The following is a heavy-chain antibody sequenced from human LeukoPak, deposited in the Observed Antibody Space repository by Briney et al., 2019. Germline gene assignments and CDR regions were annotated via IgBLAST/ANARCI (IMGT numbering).Heavy chain of an antibody. J-gene: IGHJ4*02. D-gene: IGHD1/OR15-1a*01. CDR1: GGSISSSNYY. Sequence: PETLSLTCTVSGGSISSSNYYWGWIRQPPGKGLEWIGSIYYSGTTYYNPSLKSRVTISVDTSKNQFSLKLTSVTAADTAVYYCARGGTIRAYYWGQGTLVNVSS. CDR2: IYYSGTT. V-gene: IGHV4-39*07. CDR3: ARGGTIRAYY.